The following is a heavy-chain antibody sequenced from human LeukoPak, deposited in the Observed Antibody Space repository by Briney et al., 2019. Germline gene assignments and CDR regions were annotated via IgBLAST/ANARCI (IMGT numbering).Heavy chain of an antibody. Sequence: GGSLRLSCAASELTVSSNCMTWVRQAPGKGLEWVSFIYSDGSTYYADSVKGRFTISRDNSKNTLYVQMNSLRAEDTAIYYCAKKYSTGLDPWGQGTLVTVSS. CDR1: ELTVSSNC. V-gene: IGHV3-53*01. J-gene: IGHJ5*02. CDR3: AKKYSTGLDP. CDR2: IYSDGST. D-gene: IGHD1-26*01.